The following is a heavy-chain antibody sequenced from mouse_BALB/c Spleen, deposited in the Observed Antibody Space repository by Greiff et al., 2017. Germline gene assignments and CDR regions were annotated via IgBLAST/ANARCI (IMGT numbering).Heavy chain of an antibody. V-gene: IGHV1-9*01. D-gene: IGHD2-2*01. CDR2: ILPGSGST. CDR3: EGYDDAY. CDR1: GYTFSSYW. Sequence: VQVVESGAELMKPGASVKISCKATGYTFSSYWIEWVKQRPGHGLEWIGEILPGSGSTNYNEKFKGKATFTADTSSNTAYMQLSSLTSEDSAVYYCEGYDDAYWGQGTLVTVSA. J-gene: IGHJ3*01.